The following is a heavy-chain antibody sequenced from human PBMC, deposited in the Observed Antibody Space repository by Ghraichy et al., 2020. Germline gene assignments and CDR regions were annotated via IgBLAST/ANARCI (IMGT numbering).Heavy chain of an antibody. CDR1: GGSISSYY. V-gene: IGHV4-4*09. CDR2: IYTSGST. J-gene: IGHJ4*02. Sequence: SETLSLTCTVSGGSISSYYWSWIRQPPGKGLEWIGYIYTSGSTNYNPSLKSRVTISVDTSKNQFSLKLSSVTAADTAVYYCARPHCSGGSCYDSYFDYWGQGTLVTVSS. D-gene: IGHD2-15*01. CDR3: ARPHCSGGSCYDSYFDY.